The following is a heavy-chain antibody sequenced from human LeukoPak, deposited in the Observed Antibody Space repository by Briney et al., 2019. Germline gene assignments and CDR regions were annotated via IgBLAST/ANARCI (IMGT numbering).Heavy chain of an antibody. CDR3: ARSTAESASDY. V-gene: IGHV3-23*01. Sequence: RGSLRLSCAASGFILSNNAMTWVRQAPWKGLEWVSSISPSVDRRFDADSVKGRFTIYRDNSKNTLYLLMNSLSAEDTALYYCARSTAESASDYWGQGTLVSVFS. CDR1: GFILSNNA. J-gene: IGHJ4*02. CDR2: ISPSVDRR. D-gene: IGHD4-11*01.